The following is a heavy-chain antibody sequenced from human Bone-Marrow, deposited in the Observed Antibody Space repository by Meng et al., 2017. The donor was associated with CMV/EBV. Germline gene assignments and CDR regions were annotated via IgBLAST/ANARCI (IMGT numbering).Heavy chain of an antibody. V-gene: IGHV3-11*01. CDR1: GFTFSDYY. Sequence: GESLKISCAASGFTFSDYYMSWIRQAPGKGLEWVSYISSSGSTIYYADSVKGRFTIPRDNAKNSLYLQMNSLRAEDTAVYYCARDAAMVRSLDYWGQGTLVTVSS. J-gene: IGHJ4*01. CDR3: ARDAAMVRSLDY. D-gene: IGHD3-10*01. CDR2: ISSSGSTI.